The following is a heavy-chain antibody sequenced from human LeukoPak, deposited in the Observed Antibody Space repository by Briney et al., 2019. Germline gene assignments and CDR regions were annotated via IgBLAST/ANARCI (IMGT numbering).Heavy chain of an antibody. CDR3: ARDGYKDRYFDY. CDR2: IKQDENEE. CDR1: GFTFTNYW. V-gene: IGHV3-7*01. D-gene: IGHD5-24*01. J-gene: IGHJ4*02. Sequence: PGGSLRLSCTASGFTFTNYWMSWVRQAPGKGLEWVANIKQDENEEHYVDSVRGRFTISRDNAKNSVFLQMNSLRAEDTAVYYCARDGYKDRYFDYWGQGTLVTVSA.